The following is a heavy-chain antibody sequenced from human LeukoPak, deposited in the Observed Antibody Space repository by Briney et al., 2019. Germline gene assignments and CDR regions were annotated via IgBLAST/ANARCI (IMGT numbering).Heavy chain of an antibody. V-gene: IGHV3-64*02. CDR3: ARVYETNGYLY. J-gene: IGHJ4*02. CDR1: GFTFSSYA. Sequence: GGSLRLSCAASGFTFSSYAMHWVRQAPGKGLEYVSAISSNGGSTSYADSVKGRFTISRDNSKNTLYLQMGSLRGEDMAVYYCARVYETNGYLYWGQGSLVTVSS. CDR2: ISSNGGST. D-gene: IGHD3-22*01.